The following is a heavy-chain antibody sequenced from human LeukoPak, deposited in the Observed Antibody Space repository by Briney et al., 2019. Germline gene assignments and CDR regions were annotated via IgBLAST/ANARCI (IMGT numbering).Heavy chain of an antibody. J-gene: IGHJ4*02. CDR1: GGSINRSSYY. CDR3: ARDRGGSSGWYIV. CDR2: IYYSGST. D-gene: IGHD6-19*01. V-gene: IGHV4-39*02. Sequence: SETLSLTCTVSGGSINRSSYYWGWIRQSPGKGLEWIGSIYYSGSTYYNPSLKSRVTISVDTSKNQFSLKLSSVTAADTAVYYCARDRGGSSGWYIVWGQGTLVTVSS.